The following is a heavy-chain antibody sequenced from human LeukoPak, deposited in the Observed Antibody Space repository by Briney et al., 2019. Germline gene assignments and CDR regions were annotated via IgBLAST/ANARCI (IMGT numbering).Heavy chain of an antibody. CDR2: ICYSGST. V-gene: IGHV4-59*01. Sequence: PSETLSLTCTVSSDSISSSYWSWIRQPPGKGLEWIGYICYSGSTNYNPSLKSRVAISVDTSKNQFSLNLSSVTAADTAVYYCTRAVITFGASVAKGFDCWGQGTLVTVSS. D-gene: IGHD3-16*01. J-gene: IGHJ4*02. CDR3: TRAVITFGASVAKGFDC. CDR1: SDSISSSY.